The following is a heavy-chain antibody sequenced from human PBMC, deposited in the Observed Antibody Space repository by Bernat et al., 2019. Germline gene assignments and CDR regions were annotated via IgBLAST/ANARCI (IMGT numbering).Heavy chain of an antibody. CDR2: ISSGSTAE. V-gene: IGHV3-48*02. Sequence: LVESGGGLVQPGGSLRLSCAGFGFSFSGYTMNWVRQAPGKGLEWVSYISSGSTAEYYADSVRGRFTISRDNADNSLYLQMNSLRDEDTAVYYCARGRQNYYYMDVWAKGPRSPSP. J-gene: IGHJ6*03. CDR1: GFSFSGYT. CDR3: ARGRQNYYYMDV.